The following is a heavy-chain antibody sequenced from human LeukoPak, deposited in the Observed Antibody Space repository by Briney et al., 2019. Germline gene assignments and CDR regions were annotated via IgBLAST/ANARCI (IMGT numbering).Heavy chain of an antibody. CDR1: GFTFSSYA. D-gene: IGHD5-18*01. CDR2: IKSNTDGGTT. CDR3: TRGSVDTAMVTPPDY. V-gene: IGHV3-15*01. J-gene: IGHJ4*02. Sequence: GGSLRLSCADSGFTFSSYAMSWVRQAPGKGLEWVGRIKSNTDGGTTDYAAPVKGRFTISRDDSKNTLYLQMNSLKTEDTAVYYCTRGSVDTAMVTPPDYWGQGTLVTVSS.